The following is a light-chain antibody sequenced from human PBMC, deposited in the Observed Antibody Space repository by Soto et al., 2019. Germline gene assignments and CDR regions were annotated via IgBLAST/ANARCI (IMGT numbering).Light chain of an antibody. CDR1: QSVNSR. Sequence: DIVTTHAPATLSVSPGEISTLSCRASQSVNSRLAWYQQKPGQTPGLLIYDASARATGIPTRFSGSGSGTDFTLTLSSLQSEHVAVYFCQRYNNWPPITFGQGTRLEIK. J-gene: IGKJ5*01. CDR2: DAS. CDR3: QRYNNWPPIT. V-gene: IGKV3-15*01.